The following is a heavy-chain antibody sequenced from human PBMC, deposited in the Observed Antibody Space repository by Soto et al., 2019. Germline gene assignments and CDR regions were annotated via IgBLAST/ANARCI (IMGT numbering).Heavy chain of an antibody. V-gene: IGHV3-21*01. CDR2: ISSSSSYI. CDR3: ARDYSPTLTTVVTRPFDY. Sequence: GGSLRLSCAASGFTFSSYSMNWVRQAPGKGLEWVSSISSSSSYIYYADSVKGRFTISRDNAKNSLYLQMNSLRAEDTAVYYCARDYSPTLTTVVTRPFDYWGQGTLVTVSS. D-gene: IGHD4-17*01. CDR1: GFTFSSYS. J-gene: IGHJ4*02.